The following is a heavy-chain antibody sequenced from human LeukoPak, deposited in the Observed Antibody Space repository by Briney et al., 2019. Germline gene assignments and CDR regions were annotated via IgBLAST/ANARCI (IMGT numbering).Heavy chain of an antibody. D-gene: IGHD5-18*01. CDR1: GGTFSSYA. V-gene: IGHV1-69*04. CDR2: IIPILGIA. J-gene: IGHJ4*02. Sequence: RASVKVSCKASGGTFSSYAISWVRQAPGQGLEWMGRIIPILGIANYAQKFQGRVTITADKSTSTAYMELSSLRSEDAAVYYCARGLTWIHDYWGQGTLVTVSS. CDR3: ARGLTWIHDY.